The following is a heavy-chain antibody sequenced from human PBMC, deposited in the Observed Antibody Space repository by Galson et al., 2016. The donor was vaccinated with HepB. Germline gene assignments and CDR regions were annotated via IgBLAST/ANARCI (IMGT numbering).Heavy chain of an antibody. CDR3: AHSNRLLLYYYFDH. CDR2: LSWDDDR. CDR1: GFSLSTTGVG. Sequence: PALVKPTQTLTLTCTFSGFSLSTTGVGVGWIRRPPGQALEWLALLSWDDDRRYSPSLRNRLTITKDTSKNQVVLKMTNMDPVDTATYYCAHSNRLLLYYYFDHWGQGALVTVSS. D-gene: IGHD2/OR15-2a*01. V-gene: IGHV2-5*02. J-gene: IGHJ4*02.